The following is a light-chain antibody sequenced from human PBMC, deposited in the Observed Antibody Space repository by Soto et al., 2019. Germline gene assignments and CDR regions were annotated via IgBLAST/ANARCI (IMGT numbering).Light chain of an antibody. V-gene: IGLV1-47*01. CDR1: SSNVERNY. CDR2: RDD. Sequence: QSVLTQPPSASGTPGQRVIITYSGGSSNVERNYVYWYQHLPGTAPKLLIYRDDQRPSGVPDRFSGSKSGTSASLAISGLRSEDEAAYYCAVWDDRLSGLFGGGTKVTVL. J-gene: IGLJ3*02. CDR3: AVWDDRLSGL.